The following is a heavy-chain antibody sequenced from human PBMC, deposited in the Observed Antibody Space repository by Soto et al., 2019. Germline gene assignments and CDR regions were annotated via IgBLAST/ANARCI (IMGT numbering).Heavy chain of an antibody. J-gene: IGHJ6*02. CDR1: GYAFTGDY. V-gene: IGHV1-2*04. D-gene: IGHD3-9*01. Sequence: ASVQGAWKGAGYAFTGDYMDWGRQAPGQGLEWMGWINPNSGGTNYAQKFQGWVTMTRDTSISTAYMELSRLRSDDTAVYYCARGYRYFDWLDQDYYYYYAMDVWGQGTTVTVSS. CDR3: ARGYRYFDWLDQDYYYYYAMDV. CDR2: INPNSGGT.